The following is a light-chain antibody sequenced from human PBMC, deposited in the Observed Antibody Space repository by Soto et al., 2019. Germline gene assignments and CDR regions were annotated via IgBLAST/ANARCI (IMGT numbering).Light chain of an antibody. V-gene: IGLV1-40*01. CDR1: RSNIGSGFD. Sequence: QSVLTQPPSVSGAPGQSVTIPCTGSRSNIGSGFDVHWYQQVPGTAPKLLIFGSNNRPSGVPDRFSGSKSGSSASLAIAGLQAEDEADYFCQSYDNSLRVLFGGGTKVTVL. CDR3: QSYDNSLRVL. CDR2: GSN. J-gene: IGLJ2*01.